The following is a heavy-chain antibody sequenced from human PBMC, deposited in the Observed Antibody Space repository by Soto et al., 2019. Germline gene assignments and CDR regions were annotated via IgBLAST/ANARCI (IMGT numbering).Heavy chain of an antibody. CDR1: GGTFSSYT. J-gene: IGHJ5*02. Sequence: SVKVSCKASGGTFSSYTISWVRQAPGQGLEWMGRIIPILGIANYAQKFQGRVTITADKSTSTAYMELSSLRSEDTAVYYCARTYDSSGYYGNWFDPWGQGTLVTVSS. D-gene: IGHD3-22*01. CDR2: IIPILGIA. V-gene: IGHV1-69*02. CDR3: ARTYDSSGYYGNWFDP.